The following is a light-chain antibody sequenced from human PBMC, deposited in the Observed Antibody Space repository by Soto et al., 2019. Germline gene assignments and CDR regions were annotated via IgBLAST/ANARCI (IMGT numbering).Light chain of an antibody. CDR2: DAS. CDR1: QSVSSN. CDR3: QQYGSSGT. Sequence: IVMTQSPATLSVSPWERATLSCRASQSVSSNLAWYQQKPGQAPRLLIYDASSRATGIPDRFSGGGSGTDFTLTISRLEPEDFAVYYCQQYGSSGTFGQGTKVDIK. J-gene: IGKJ1*01. V-gene: IGKV3-20*01.